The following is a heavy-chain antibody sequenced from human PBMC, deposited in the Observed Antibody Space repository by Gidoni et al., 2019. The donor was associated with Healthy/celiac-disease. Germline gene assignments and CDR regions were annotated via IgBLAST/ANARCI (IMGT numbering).Heavy chain of an antibody. V-gene: IGHV5-51*01. CDR2: IDPGDSDT. Sequence: EVQLVQSGAEVHKPGESLTISCTGSGYSFPSYWIGWVRQMPGKGLEWMGIIDPGDSDTRYSPSFQGQVTISADKAISTAYLQWSSLKASGTARYDCARRCWGELGFDYWGQGTLVTVSA. J-gene: IGHJ4*02. D-gene: IGHD1-26*01. CDR1: GYSFPSYW. CDR3: ARRCWGELGFDY.